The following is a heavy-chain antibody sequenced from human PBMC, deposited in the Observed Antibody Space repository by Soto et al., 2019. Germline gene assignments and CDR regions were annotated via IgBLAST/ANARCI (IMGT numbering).Heavy chain of an antibody. V-gene: IGHV4-59*11. J-gene: IGHJ3*02. Sequence: TVAYGYSRDLDWRCIRKPPRKGLEWIGYIYYSGSTNYHPSLKSRVTISVDTSKNQFSLKLSSVTAADTAVYYCGRGLISGYYLYDAFDIWGQGTMVTVSS. CDR1: YGYSRDLD. D-gene: IGHD3-22*01. CDR3: GRGLISGYYLYDAFDI. CDR2: IYYSGST.